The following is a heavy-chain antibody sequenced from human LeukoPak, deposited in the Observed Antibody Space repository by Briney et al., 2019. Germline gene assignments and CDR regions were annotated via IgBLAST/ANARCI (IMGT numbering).Heavy chain of an antibody. CDR2: IYYSGST. Sequence: PSKTLSLTCAVYGVSFSGYYWSWIRQPPGKGLEWIGYIYYSGSTNYNPSLKSRVTISVDTSKNQFSLKLSSVTAADTAVYYCARLIAAAQFDYWGQGTLVTVSS. D-gene: IGHD6-13*01. CDR3: ARLIAAAQFDY. CDR1: GVSFSGYY. J-gene: IGHJ4*02. V-gene: IGHV4-59*08.